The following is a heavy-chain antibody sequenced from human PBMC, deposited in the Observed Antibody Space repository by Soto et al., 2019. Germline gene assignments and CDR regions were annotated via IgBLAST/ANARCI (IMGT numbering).Heavy chain of an antibody. CDR2: IIPIFGTA. Sequence: QVQLVQSGAEVKKPGSSVKVSCKASGGTFSSYAISWVRQAPGQGLEWMGGIIPIFGTANYAQKFQGRVTITADESTSTAYRVLSSLRSEDTAVYYCARDPMGGATTGWFDPWGQGTLVTVSS. J-gene: IGHJ5*02. V-gene: IGHV1-69*01. CDR1: GGTFSSYA. CDR3: ARDPMGGATTGWFDP. D-gene: IGHD5-12*01.